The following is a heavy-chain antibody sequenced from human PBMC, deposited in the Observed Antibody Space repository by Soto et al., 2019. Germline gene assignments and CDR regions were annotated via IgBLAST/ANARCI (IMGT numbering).Heavy chain of an antibody. Sequence: GGSLRLSCAASGCTFSNAWINWVRQAPGKGLEWVGRIKSKTDGGTTDYAEPVKGRFAISRDDSNNMVYLQMNSLRIEDTAVYYCTTDSYSTIIIVRFDYWGHGTLVTVSS. V-gene: IGHV3-15*07. D-gene: IGHD3-22*01. J-gene: IGHJ4*01. CDR2: IKSKTDGGTT. CDR3: TTDSYSTIIIVRFDY. CDR1: GCTFSNAW.